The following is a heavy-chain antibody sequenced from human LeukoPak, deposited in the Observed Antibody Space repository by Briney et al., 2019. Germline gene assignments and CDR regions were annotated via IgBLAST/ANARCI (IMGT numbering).Heavy chain of an antibody. CDR3: ARGRYYYDSSGHFDY. Sequence: SETLSLTCAVYGGSFSGYYWSWIRQPPGKGLEWVGEINHSGSTNCNPSLKSRVTISVDTSKNQFSLKLSSVTAADTAVYYCARGRYYYDSSGHFDYWGQGTLVTVSS. V-gene: IGHV4-34*01. J-gene: IGHJ4*02. CDR2: INHSGST. CDR1: GGSFSGYY. D-gene: IGHD3-22*01.